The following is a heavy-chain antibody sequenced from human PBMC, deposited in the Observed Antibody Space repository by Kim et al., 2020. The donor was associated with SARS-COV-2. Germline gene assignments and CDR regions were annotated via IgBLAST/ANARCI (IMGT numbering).Heavy chain of an antibody. V-gene: IGHV3-23*01. D-gene: IGHD2-2*01. J-gene: IGHJ4*02. CDR1: GFIFGSYA. CDR2: IGTSVGAT. Sequence: GGSLRLSCAASGFIFGSYAMTWVRQAPGKGLEWVSTIGTSVGATFYADTVKGRFAISRDNFKNTLYLQMNSLRVEDTAFYYCGKGRSASWVDLDYWGQGTLVTVSS. CDR3: GKGRSASWVDLDY.